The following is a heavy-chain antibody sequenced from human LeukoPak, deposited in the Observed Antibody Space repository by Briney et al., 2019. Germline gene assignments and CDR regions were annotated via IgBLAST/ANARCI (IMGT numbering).Heavy chain of an antibody. J-gene: IGHJ2*01. CDR3: AKSRGSAAPGAWYFDL. V-gene: IGHV3-23*01. D-gene: IGHD6-19*01. Sequence: GGSLRLSCAASGFTFSSYAMSWVRQAPGKGLEWVSAISGSGGSTYYADSVKGRFTISRDNSKNTLFLLMNSLRAEDTAVYYCAKSRGSAAPGAWYFDLWGRGTLVTVSS. CDR1: GFTFSSYA. CDR2: ISGSGGST.